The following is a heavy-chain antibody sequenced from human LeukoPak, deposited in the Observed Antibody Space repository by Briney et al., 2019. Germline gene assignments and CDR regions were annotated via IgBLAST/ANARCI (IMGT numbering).Heavy chain of an antibody. CDR3: ARDRGFGPPGAFDI. CDR1: GFTFGPYT. V-gene: IGHV3-48*04. CDR2: LSSSSDTI. D-gene: IGHD3-10*01. Sequence: GGSLRLSCAASGFTFGPYTMNWVGQAPGMGLEWVSYLSSSSDTIYYADSVKGRFTISRDNAKNSLYLQMNSLRAEDTAVYYCARDRGFGPPGAFDIWGQGTMVTVSS. J-gene: IGHJ3*02.